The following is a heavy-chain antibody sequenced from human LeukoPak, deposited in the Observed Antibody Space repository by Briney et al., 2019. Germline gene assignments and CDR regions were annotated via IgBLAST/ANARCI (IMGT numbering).Heavy chain of an antibody. Sequence: ASETLSLTCTVSGGSISSYYWSWIRQPPGKGLEWIGYIYYSGYTNYNPSLKSRVTISVDTSKNQFSLKLSSVTAADTAVYYCARDAMVRGVRYFDYWGQGTLVTVSS. J-gene: IGHJ4*02. V-gene: IGHV4-59*01. D-gene: IGHD3-10*01. CDR3: ARDAMVRGVRYFDY. CDR2: IYYSGYT. CDR1: GGSISSYY.